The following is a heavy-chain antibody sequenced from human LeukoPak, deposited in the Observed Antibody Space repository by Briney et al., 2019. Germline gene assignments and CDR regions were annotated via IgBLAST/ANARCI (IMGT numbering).Heavy chain of an antibody. J-gene: IGHJ1*01. D-gene: IGHD1-26*01. CDR2: ISGSGGST. CDR1: GFTFSSYA. CDR3: AKDLRGATTEYFQH. Sequence: PGGYLRLSCAASGFTFSSYAMSWVRQAPGKGLEWVSAISGSGGSTYYADSVKGRFTISRDNSKNTLYLQMNSLRAKDTAVYYCAKDLRGATTEYFQHWGQGTLVTVSS. V-gene: IGHV3-23*01.